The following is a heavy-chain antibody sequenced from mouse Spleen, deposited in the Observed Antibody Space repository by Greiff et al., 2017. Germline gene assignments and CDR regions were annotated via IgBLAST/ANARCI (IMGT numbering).Heavy chain of an antibody. CDR1: GFTFSSYG. CDR2: ISSGGSYT. D-gene: IGHD2-12*01. Sequence: EVQRVESGGDLVKPGGSLKLSCAASGFTFSSYGMSWVRQTPDKRLEWVATISSGGSYTYYPDSVKGRFTISRDNAKNTLYLQMRGLKSEDTAMYYCARHPPYRTYAMEYWGQGTSVTVSS. CDR3: ARHPPYRTYAMEY. V-gene: IGHV5-6*01. J-gene: IGHJ4*01.